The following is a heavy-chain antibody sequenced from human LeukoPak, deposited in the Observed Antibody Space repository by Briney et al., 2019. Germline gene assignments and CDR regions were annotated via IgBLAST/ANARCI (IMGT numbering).Heavy chain of an antibody. CDR2: IYTSGST. J-gene: IGHJ3*02. D-gene: IGHD3-10*01. CDR1: GGSLSSYY. Sequence: PSETLSLTCTVSGGSLSSYYWSWIRQPAGKGLEWIGRIYTSGSTNYNPSLKSRVTMSVDTSKNQFSLKLSSVTAADTAVYYCARDKEILLWFGELTGDAFDIRGQGTMVTVSS. CDR3: ARDKEILLWFGELTGDAFDI. V-gene: IGHV4-4*07.